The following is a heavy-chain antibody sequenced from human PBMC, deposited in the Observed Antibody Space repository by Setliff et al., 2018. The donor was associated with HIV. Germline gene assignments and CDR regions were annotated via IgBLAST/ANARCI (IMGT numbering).Heavy chain of an antibody. J-gene: IGHJ4*02. Sequence: ASVKVSCKASGYTFTSYDINWVRQATGQGLEWMGWMMPSSGNTGYAQKFQARLTMTRNTSISTAYMELGGLISEDTAVYYCTLSSPYFDSLDYWGQGTLVTVSS. D-gene: IGHD3-22*01. CDR1: GYTFTSYD. CDR3: TLSSPYFDSLDY. V-gene: IGHV1-8*02. CDR2: MMPSSGNT.